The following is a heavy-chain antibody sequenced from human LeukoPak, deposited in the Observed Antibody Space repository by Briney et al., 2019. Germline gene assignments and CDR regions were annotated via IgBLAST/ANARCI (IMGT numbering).Heavy chain of an antibody. CDR2: IKQDGREK. V-gene: IGHV3-7*01. D-gene: IGHD3-22*01. CDR3: PRENIPMIVVVIHYFAY. Sequence: GGSLRLSCAASGFTFSSYWRSWVRQAPGKGLEWVANIKQDGREKYYVDSVKGRFTISRDNAKNSLYVQMNSLRCEDTSVYYCPRENIPMIVVVIHYFAYWRQGTLVTVSS. J-gene: IGHJ4*02. CDR1: GFTFSSYW.